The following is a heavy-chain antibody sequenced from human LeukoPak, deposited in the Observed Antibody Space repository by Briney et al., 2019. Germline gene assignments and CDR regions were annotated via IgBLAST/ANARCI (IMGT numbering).Heavy chain of an antibody. D-gene: IGHD6-6*01. CDR2: IIPIFGTA. Sequence: SVKVSCKASGGTFSSYGISWVRQAPGQGLEWMGGIIPIFGTANYAQKFQGGVTITADESTSTAYMELSSLRSEDTAVYYCARLDEYSSSSRYYGMDVWGQGTTVTVSS. J-gene: IGHJ6*02. CDR1: GGTFSSYG. V-gene: IGHV1-69*13. CDR3: ARLDEYSSSSRYYGMDV.